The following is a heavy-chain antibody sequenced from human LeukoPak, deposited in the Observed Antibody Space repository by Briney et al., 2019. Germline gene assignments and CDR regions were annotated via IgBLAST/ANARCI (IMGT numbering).Heavy chain of an antibody. CDR1: GFTFSSYS. V-gene: IGHV3-48*04. CDR2: ISSSSSTI. CDR3: AREAVVTPTPIDY. D-gene: IGHD4-23*01. J-gene: IGHJ4*02. Sequence: GGSLRLSCAASGFTFSSYSMNWVRQAPGKGLEWVSYISSSSSTIYYADSVKGRFTISGDNAKNSLYLQMNSLRAEDTAVYYCAREAVVTPTPIDYWGQGTLVTVSS.